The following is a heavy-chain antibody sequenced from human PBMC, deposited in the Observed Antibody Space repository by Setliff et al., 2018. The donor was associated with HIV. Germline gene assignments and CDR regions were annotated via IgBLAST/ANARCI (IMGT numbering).Heavy chain of an antibody. D-gene: IGHD3-3*01. Sequence: ASVKVSCKASGYTLSNYYMHWVRQAPGQGLEWMGIINPSGESTTYAQRFQGRVTMTRNTSISTAYMELSSLRSEDTAVYYCARQMNNFWSGTNLDYWGQGTLVTVSS. CDR2: INPSGEST. J-gene: IGHJ4*02. CDR1: GYTLSNYY. CDR3: ARQMNNFWSGTNLDY. V-gene: IGHV1-46*01.